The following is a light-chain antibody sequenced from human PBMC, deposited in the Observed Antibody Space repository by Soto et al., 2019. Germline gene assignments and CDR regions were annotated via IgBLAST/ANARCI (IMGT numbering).Light chain of an antibody. CDR2: DAS. V-gene: IGKV3-11*01. Sequence: EIVLTQSPATLSLSPGERATLFCRASQSVSGYLAWYQQRPGPAPRLLIYDASNRATGIPARFSGSGAETDCSLTISSLEAGDFAVYYVQRRAHWPWTFGQGTKVEFK. CDR1: QSVSGY. J-gene: IGKJ1*01. CDR3: QRRAHWPWT.